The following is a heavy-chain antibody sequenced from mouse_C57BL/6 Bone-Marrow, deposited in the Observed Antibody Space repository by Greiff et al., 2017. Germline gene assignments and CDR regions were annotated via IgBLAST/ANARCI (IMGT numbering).Heavy chain of an antibody. D-gene: IGHD3-2*02. V-gene: IGHV5-4*01. Sequence: EVKLMESGGGLVKPGGSLKLSCAASGFTFSSYAMSWVRQTPEKRLEWVATISDGGGYTYYPDNVKGRVTISRDNAKNNRYLQRSQLKSEDTAMDYCARDGGDSSGYAYWGQGTLVTVSA. CDR3: ARDGGDSSGYAY. CDR1: GFTFSSYA. CDR2: ISDGGGYT. J-gene: IGHJ3*01.